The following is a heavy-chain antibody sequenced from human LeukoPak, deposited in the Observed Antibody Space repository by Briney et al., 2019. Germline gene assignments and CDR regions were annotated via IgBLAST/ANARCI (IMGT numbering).Heavy chain of an antibody. CDR2: IYYSGST. J-gene: IGHJ6*02. Sequence: PSETLSLTCTVSGGSISSYYWSRIRQPPGKGLEWIGYIYYSGSTNYNPSLKSRVTISVDTSKNQFSLKLSSVTAADTAVYYCAKDDGYLKYYYYDMDVWGQGTTVTVSS. CDR1: GGSISSYY. CDR3: AKDDGYLKYYYYDMDV. D-gene: IGHD6-25*01. V-gene: IGHV4-59*12.